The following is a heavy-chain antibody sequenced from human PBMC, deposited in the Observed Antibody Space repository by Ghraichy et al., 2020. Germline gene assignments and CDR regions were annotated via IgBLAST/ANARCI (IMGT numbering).Heavy chain of an antibody. J-gene: IGHJ4*02. CDR1: GFTFSSYV. D-gene: IGHD6-19*01. CDR2: ISGSGGST. Sequence: GGSLRLSCAASGFTFSSYVMSWVRQAPGKRLEWVSTISGSGGSTYYADSVKGRFTISRDNSKNTLYLQMNSLRAEDTAVYYCANLGSSGWAHFDYWGQGTLVTVSS. V-gene: IGHV3-23*01. CDR3: ANLGSSGWAHFDY.